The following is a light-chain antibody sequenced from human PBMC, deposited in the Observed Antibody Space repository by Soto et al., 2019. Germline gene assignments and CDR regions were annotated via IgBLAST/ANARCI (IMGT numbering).Light chain of an antibody. V-gene: IGKV3-11*01. CDR2: DAS. J-gene: IGKJ5*01. CDR3: QQRGTWPPIT. Sequence: EIVLTQSPATLSLSPGEIANLYCSASQSVSNNLAWYQQKPGQAPRLLIYDASSRATGIPARFSGSGSGTDFTLTISSLESEDFAVYYCQQRGTWPPITFGQGTRLEIK. CDR1: QSVSNN.